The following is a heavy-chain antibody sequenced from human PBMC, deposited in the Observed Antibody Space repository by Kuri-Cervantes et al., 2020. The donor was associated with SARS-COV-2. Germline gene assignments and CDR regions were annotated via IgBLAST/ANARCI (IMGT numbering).Heavy chain of an antibody. CDR2: ISSSGSTI. Sequence: GESLKISCAASGFTFSDYYMSRIRQAPGKGLEWVSYISSSGSTIYYADSVKGRFTISRDNAKNSLYLQMNSLRAEDTAVYYCASPGGIVSGPGAFDIWGQGTMVTVSS. CDR3: ASPGGIVSGPGAFDI. CDR1: GFTFSDYY. J-gene: IGHJ3*02. V-gene: IGHV3-11*04. D-gene: IGHD3-10*01.